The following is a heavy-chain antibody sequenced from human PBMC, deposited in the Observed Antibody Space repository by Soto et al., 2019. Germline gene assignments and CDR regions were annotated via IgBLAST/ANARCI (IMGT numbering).Heavy chain of an antibody. CDR1: GFTFENYA. V-gene: IGHV3-23*01. Sequence: EVQLLESGGAPVQSGGSLRLSCVASGFTFENYAMSWVRQAQGKGLEWVSAISGSGGTTYYSDSVKGRFTISRDNSKNTVYLQMNDLRVEDAAEYFCAKDSWAIFGVPAGEYYAMDVWGQGTTVTVSS. D-gene: IGHD3-3*01. CDR2: ISGSGGTT. CDR3: AKDSWAIFGVPAGEYYAMDV. J-gene: IGHJ6*02.